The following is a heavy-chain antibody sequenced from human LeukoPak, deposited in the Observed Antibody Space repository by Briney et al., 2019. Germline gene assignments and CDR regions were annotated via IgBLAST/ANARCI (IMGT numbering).Heavy chain of an antibody. CDR2: ISYDGSNK. V-gene: IGHV3-30*04. J-gene: IGHJ6*04. CDR3: ARSRATVTPYLYYYYYYGMDV. CDR1: GFTFSSYA. Sequence: PGRSLRLSCAASGFTFSSYAMLWVRQAPGKGLEWVAVISYDGSNKYYADSVKGRFTISRDNSKNTLYLQMNSLRAEDTAVYYCARSRATVTPYLYYYYYYGMDVWGKGTTVTVSS. D-gene: IGHD4-17*01.